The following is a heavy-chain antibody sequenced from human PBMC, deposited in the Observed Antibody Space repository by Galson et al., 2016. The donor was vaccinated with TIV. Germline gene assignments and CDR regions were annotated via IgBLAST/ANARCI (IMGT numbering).Heavy chain of an antibody. CDR1: GFPFYIYW. CDR3: VRDVTGPSYDY. J-gene: IGHJ4*02. V-gene: IGHV3-7*01. Sequence: LRLSCATSGFPFYIYWLSWIRQAPGKGLEWVATISRDGLQTYYVDSVRGRFTISRDNARNTIYLQMDSLRVDDTALFYCVRDVTGPSYDYWGQGALVTVSS. CDR2: ISRDGLQT.